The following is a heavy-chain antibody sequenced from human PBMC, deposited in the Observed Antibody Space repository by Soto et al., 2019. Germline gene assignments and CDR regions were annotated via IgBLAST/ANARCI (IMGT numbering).Heavy chain of an antibody. CDR2: IGTAGDT. D-gene: IGHD6-6*01. Sequence: GGSLRLSCAASGFTFSSYDMHWVRQATGKGLEWVSAIGTAGDTYYPGSVKGRFTISRENARNSLYLQMNSLRAEDTAVYYCARGSFAVARPGYYYYGMDVWGQGTTVTVSS. CDR3: ARGSFAVARPGYYYYGMDV. J-gene: IGHJ6*02. CDR1: GFTFSSYD. V-gene: IGHV3-13*01.